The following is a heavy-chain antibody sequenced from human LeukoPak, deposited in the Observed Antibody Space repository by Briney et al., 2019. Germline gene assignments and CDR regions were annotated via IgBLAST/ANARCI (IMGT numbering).Heavy chain of an antibody. CDR1: GFTFSTSS. CDR3: VDHFWGFDY. V-gene: IGHV3-48*01. CDR2: ISSSSNSI. J-gene: IGHJ4*02. Sequence: GGSLRLSCAASGFTFSTSSMNWVRQAPGKGLEWVSYISSSSNSIYYADSVKGRSTISRDNARNSLYLQMNSLRAEDTAVYYCVDHFWGFDYWGQGTLVTVSS. D-gene: IGHD3-3*02.